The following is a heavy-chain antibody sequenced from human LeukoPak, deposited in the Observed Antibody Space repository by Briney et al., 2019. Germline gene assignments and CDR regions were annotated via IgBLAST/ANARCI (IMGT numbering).Heavy chain of an antibody. J-gene: IGHJ2*01. CDR3: VRGALPGDNWYFDL. CDR1: GFPFSAYD. Sequence: GGPLRLSCATSGFPFSAYDMHWVRQAPGKGLGWVSAFGSAGDTYYPGAVKGRFTISRDYAKNSLFLQMNNLIAGDTAVYFCVRGALPGDNWYFDLWGRGTLVTVSS. CDR2: FGSAGDT. V-gene: IGHV3-13*01.